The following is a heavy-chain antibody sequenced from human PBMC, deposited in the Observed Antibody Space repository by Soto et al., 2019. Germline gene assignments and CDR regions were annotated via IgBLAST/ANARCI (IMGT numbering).Heavy chain of an antibody. J-gene: IGHJ4*02. D-gene: IGHD1-1*01. CDR2: LSYDGSYK. V-gene: IGHV3-30*18. CDR1: GFTFSSYG. CDR3: AKEERVSVYFFDY. Sequence: GGSLRLSCAASGFTFSSYGMHWVRQAPGKGLEWVAVLSYDGSYKNYADSVKGRFTISRDNSKNTLYLQMNSLGAEDTAVYYCAKEERVSVYFFDYWGQGTLVTVSS.